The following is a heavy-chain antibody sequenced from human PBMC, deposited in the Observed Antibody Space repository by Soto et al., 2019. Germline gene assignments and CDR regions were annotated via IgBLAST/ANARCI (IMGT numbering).Heavy chain of an antibody. Sequence: GGSLRLSCAASGFTVSDYYMNWIRQAPGKGLEWVSYISSGAITIYYADSVKGRFTISRDNAKNSLYLQMNSLRAEDTAVYYCAGQYSSSSVEFWGQGTLVTVSS. V-gene: IGHV3-11*01. CDR1: GFTVSDYY. CDR2: ISSGAITI. J-gene: IGHJ4*02. CDR3: AGQYSSSSVEF. D-gene: IGHD6-6*01.